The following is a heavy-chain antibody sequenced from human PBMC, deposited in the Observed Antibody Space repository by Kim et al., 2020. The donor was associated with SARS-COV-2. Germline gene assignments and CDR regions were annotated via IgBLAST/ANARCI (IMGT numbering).Heavy chain of an antibody. CDR2: ISSSGSTI. D-gene: IGHD3-22*01. V-gene: IGHV3-11*01. Sequence: GGSLRLSCAASGFTFSDYYMSWIRQAPGKGLEWVSYISSSGSTIYYADSVKGRFTISRDNAKNSLYLQMNSLRAEDTAVYYCARDHPIYYYDSSGYFDYWGQGTLVTVSS. CDR3: ARDHPIYYYDSSGYFDY. CDR1: GFTFSDYY. J-gene: IGHJ4*02.